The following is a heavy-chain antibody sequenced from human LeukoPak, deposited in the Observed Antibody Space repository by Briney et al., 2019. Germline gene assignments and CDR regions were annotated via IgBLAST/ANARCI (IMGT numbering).Heavy chain of an antibody. J-gene: IGHJ4*02. CDR2: SYNSGST. CDR3: ARENSGRDGEFDY. V-gene: IGHV4-4*07. D-gene: IGHD1-26*01. Sequence: PSGTLCLTCTVSGGSFSGYFRSWIRQPAGKGLEWSGRSYNSGSTNYDASLKSRVSMSVDTSKNMFSLKLSCVTAADTAVFYCARENSGRDGEFDYWGQGTLVTVSS. CDR1: GGSFSGYF.